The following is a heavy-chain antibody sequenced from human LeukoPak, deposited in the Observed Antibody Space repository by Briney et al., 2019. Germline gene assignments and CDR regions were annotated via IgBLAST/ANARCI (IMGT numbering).Heavy chain of an antibody. D-gene: IGHD6-6*01. CDR2: IYHSGST. Sequence: SETLPLTCTVSGYSISSGYYWGWIRQPPGKGLEWIGSIYHSGSTYYNPSLKSRVTISVDTSKNQFSLKLSSVTAADTAVYYCARASNYYYYYMDVWGKGTTVTVSS. V-gene: IGHV4-38-2*02. CDR1: GYSISSGYY. CDR3: ARASNYYYYYMDV. J-gene: IGHJ6*03.